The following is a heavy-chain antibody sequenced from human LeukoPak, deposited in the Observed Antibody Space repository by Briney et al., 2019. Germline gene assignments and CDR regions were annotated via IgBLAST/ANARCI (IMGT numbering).Heavy chain of an antibody. D-gene: IGHD3-10*01. CDR3: AREYYYGSGSYYNGY. CDR2: ISSGSSII. J-gene: IGHJ4*02. Sequence: GGSLRLSCAASGYTFSTYSMNWVRQAPGKGLEWVSYISSGSSIIYYADSVKGRFTISRDNAKNSLYLQMNSLRDEDTAVYYCAREYYYGSGSYYNGYWGQGTLVTVSS. V-gene: IGHV3-48*02. CDR1: GYTFSTYS.